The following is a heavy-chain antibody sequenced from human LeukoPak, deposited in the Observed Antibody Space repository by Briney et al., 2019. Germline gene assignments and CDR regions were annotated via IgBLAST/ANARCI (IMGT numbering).Heavy chain of an antibody. CDR2: IYYSGST. V-gene: IGHV4-59*01. D-gene: IGHD3-9*01. J-gene: IGHJ3*02. Sequence: SETLSLTCAVSGGSISTYYWSWIRQPPGKGLEWIAYIYYSGSTNHNPSLKSRVTISVDTSKNQFSLKLTSVTAADTAVYYCARRRGGQFDWLLYVGEAFDIWGQGTMVTVSS. CDR1: GGSISTYY. CDR3: ARRRGGQFDWLLYVGEAFDI.